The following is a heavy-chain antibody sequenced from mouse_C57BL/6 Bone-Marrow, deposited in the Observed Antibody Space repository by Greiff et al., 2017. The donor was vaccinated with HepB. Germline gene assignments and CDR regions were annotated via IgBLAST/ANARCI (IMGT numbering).Heavy chain of an antibody. CDR1: GFNIKDYY. V-gene: IGHV14-4*01. J-gene: IGHJ4*01. Sequence: VQLQQSGAELVRPGASVKLSCTASGFNIKDYYMHWVQQRPEQGLEWIGWIDPENGDTDYASTFKGKATITADTSSNTAYLKLSSLTSEDTAVYYCTMDYGSIDDAMDYWGKGTAVTVSS. CDR3: TMDYGSIDDAMDY. CDR2: IDPENGDT. D-gene: IGHD1-1*01.